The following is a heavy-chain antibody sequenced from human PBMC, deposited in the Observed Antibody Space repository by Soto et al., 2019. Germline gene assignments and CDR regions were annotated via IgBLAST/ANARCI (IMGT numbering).Heavy chain of an antibody. V-gene: IGHV1-2*02. J-gene: IGHJ4*02. CDR2: INPNSGGT. CDR1: GYTFTGYY. D-gene: IGHD5-12*01. Sequence: ASVKVSCKASGYTFTGYYMHWVRQAPGQGLEWMGWINPNSGGTNYAQKFQGRVTMTRDTSISTAYMELSRLRSDDTAGYYCARGSVDIVATIDYWGQGTLVTVSS. CDR3: ARGSVDIVATIDY.